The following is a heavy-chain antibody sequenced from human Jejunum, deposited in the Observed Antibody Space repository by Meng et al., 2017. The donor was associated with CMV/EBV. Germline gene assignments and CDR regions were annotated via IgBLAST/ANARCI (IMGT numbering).Heavy chain of an antibody. CDR3: ARGDHCGTTACYPHWFDP. D-gene: IGHD2-2*01. CDR2: IFSGGTT. J-gene: IGHJ5*02. CDR1: SIRDYY. Sequence: SIRDYYWSWIRQPPGKGLEWIGYIFSGGTTDYNPSLKSRVTMSVDMSKNQFSLTLTSVTAADTAVYYCARGDHCGTTACYPHWFDPWGQGTLVTVSS. V-gene: IGHV4-59*12.